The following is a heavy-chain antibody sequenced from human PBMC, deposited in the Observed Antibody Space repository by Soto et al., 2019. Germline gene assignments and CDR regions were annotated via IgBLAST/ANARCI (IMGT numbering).Heavy chain of an antibody. CDR3: ARGAGFSYASTWFDI. CDR1: GASVISGTYY. Sequence: SETLSLTCTVFGASVISGTYYWIWIRQAPGKGLEWVGHIYYTGSTNYNPSLNNRVTISVDTSKNHFSLQLTSVTAADTAVYYCARGAGFSYASTWFDIWGQGTLVTVSS. J-gene: IGHJ5*02. V-gene: IGHV4-61*03. CDR2: IYYTGST. D-gene: IGHD5-18*01.